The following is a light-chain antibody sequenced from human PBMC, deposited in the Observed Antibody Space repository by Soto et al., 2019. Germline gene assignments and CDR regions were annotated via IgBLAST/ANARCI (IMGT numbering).Light chain of an antibody. J-gene: IGKJ1*01. V-gene: IGKV3-15*01. Sequence: EIVMTQSPATLSVSPGERATLSCRASQSVSSNLAWYQQKPGQAPRLLIYGASTRATGIPARFSGSGSGTEFTLTISGLQSEDFAVYYCQQYNNWPRTFGQETKVDIK. CDR1: QSVSSN. CDR2: GAS. CDR3: QQYNNWPRT.